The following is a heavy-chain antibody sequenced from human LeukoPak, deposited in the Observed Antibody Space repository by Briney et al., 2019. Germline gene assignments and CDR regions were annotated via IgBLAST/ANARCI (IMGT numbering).Heavy chain of an antibody. CDR2: IIPIFGTA. Sequence: SVKVSCKASGYTFTSYAMNWVRQAPGQGLEWMGGIIPIFGTANYAQKFQGRVTITADESTSTAYMELSSLRSEDTAVYYCARMRVAGYNWFDPWGQGTLVTVSS. CDR3: ARMRVAGYNWFDP. V-gene: IGHV1-69*13. D-gene: IGHD6-19*01. CDR1: GYTFTSYA. J-gene: IGHJ5*02.